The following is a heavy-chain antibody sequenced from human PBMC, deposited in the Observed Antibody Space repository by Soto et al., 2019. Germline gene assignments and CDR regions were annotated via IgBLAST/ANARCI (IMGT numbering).Heavy chain of an antibody. Sequence: PSQTLSLTCAISGDSVSSKSAAWNWVRQSPSRGLEWLGRTYYRSKWYNDYVVSVKSRITINADTSKNQFSLQLNSVTPEDTAVYYCAREIKRASSGWYYSTLDMWGQGTMVTISS. J-gene: IGHJ3*02. CDR2: TYYRSKWYN. V-gene: IGHV6-1*01. D-gene: IGHD6-19*01. CDR3: AREIKRASSGWYYSTLDM. CDR1: GDSVSSKSAA.